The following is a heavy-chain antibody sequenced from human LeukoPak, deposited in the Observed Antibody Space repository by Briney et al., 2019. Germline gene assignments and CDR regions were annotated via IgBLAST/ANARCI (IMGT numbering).Heavy chain of an antibody. CDR3: ARSGSGTRFDY. D-gene: IGHD6-19*01. J-gene: IGHJ4*02. CDR1: GYRFTNYW. V-gene: IGHV5-51*01. Sequence: GESLQISCQGSGYRFTNYWIAWVRQMPGKGLEWMGIIYPGDSDTRYSPSFQGQVTISADKSISTAYLQWSSLKASDTAMFYCARSGSGTRFDYWGQGTLVTVSS. CDR2: IYPGDSDT.